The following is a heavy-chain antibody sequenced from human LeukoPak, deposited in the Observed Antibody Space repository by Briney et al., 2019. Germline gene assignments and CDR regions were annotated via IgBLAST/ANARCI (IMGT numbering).Heavy chain of an antibody. V-gene: IGHV1-18*01. CDR3: ARGGSGWYVDY. D-gene: IGHD6-13*01. CDR2: ISADSGNT. CDR1: GYTFTNYA. J-gene: IGHJ4*02. Sequence: ASVKVSCKGSGYTFTNYAISWVRQAPGQGLEWMAWISADSGNTNYARHLQGRVTMTIDTSTSTAYMEVSSLRSDDTAVYYCARGGSGWYVDYWGQGTLVTVSS.